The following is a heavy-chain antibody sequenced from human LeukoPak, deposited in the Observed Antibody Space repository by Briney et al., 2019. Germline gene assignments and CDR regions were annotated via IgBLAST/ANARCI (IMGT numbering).Heavy chain of an antibody. CDR1: EFTFISYT. CDR3: ASSRILDI. V-gene: IGHV3-30*04. J-gene: IGHJ3*02. D-gene: IGHD3-3*02. CDR2: ISYDGSYK. Sequence: GGSLRLSCAASEFTFISYTVHWVRQAPGKGLEWVALISYDGSYKYYADSVKGRFTISRDNSKNTLYLQMKSLRTEDTAVYYCASSRILDIWGQGTMVTVSS.